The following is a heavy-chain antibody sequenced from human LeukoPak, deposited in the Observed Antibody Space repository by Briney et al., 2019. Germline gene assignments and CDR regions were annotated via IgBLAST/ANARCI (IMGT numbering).Heavy chain of an antibody. CDR3: ARGLYGDYGGYYYYYMDV. Sequence: GGSLRLSCAASGFTVSSNYMSWVRQAPGKGLERVSVIYSGGSTYYADSVKGRFTISRDNSKNTLYLQMNSLRAEDTAVYYCARGLYGDYGGYYYYYMDVWGKGTTVTVSS. CDR2: IYSGGST. CDR1: GFTVSSNY. J-gene: IGHJ6*03. D-gene: IGHD4-17*01. V-gene: IGHV3-53*01.